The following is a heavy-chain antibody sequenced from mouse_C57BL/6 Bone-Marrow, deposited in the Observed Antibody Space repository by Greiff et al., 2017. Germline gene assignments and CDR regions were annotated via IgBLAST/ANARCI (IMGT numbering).Heavy chain of an antibody. CDR2: IYPVSGST. Sequence: VQLQQSGAELVKPGASVTMSCKASGYTFTSYWLTWVKQRPGQGLEWIGDIYPVSGSTNYNEKFKSKATLTVDTSSSTAYMQLSILSSEDSAVYYCAGDYGNPWYAMDYWGQGTSVTVSS. D-gene: IGHD2-1*01. CDR1: GYTFTSYW. V-gene: IGHV1-55*01. J-gene: IGHJ4*01. CDR3: AGDYGNPWYAMDY.